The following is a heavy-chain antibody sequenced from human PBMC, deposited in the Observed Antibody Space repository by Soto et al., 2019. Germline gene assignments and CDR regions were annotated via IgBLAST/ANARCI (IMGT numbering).Heavy chain of an antibody. Sequence: EVQLLESGGGLVQPGGSLRLSCAASGFTFSTYAMTWVRQAPGKGLERISSITASDGSAYYADSVKGRSTISRDNPMNTLYLQMNSLRVEDTAVYYCARGGYSYGHWGQGTLVTVSS. J-gene: IGHJ4*02. CDR1: GFTFSTYA. D-gene: IGHD5-18*01. CDR3: ARGGYSYGH. CDR2: ITASDGSA. V-gene: IGHV3-23*01.